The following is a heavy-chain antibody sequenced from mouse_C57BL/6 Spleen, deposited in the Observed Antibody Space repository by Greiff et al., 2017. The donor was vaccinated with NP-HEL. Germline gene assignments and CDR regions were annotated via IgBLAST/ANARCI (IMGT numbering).Heavy chain of an antibody. V-gene: IGHV1-52*01. J-gene: IGHJ3*01. Sequence: QVQLQQPGAELVRPGSSVKLSCKASGYTFPSYWMHWVKQRPIQGLEWIGNIDPSDSETHYNQKFKDKATLTVDKSSSTAYMQLSSLTSEDSAVYYCARGAMVTMFAYWGQGTLVTVSA. D-gene: IGHD2-2*01. CDR2: IDPSDSET. CDR3: ARGAMVTMFAY. CDR1: GYTFPSYW.